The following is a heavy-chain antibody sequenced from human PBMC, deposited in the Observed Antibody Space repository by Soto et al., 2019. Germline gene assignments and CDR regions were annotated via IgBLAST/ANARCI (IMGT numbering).Heavy chain of an antibody. Sequence: GASVKVSCKASGYTFASYGISWVRQAPGQGLEWMGWISGYNGNTKYAQKAQGRVTLTTDTSTSTAYMELRSLRSDDTAVYYCVRYIMVDSFGLGTFDLWGHGIAITVSS. CDR1: GYTFASYG. CDR3: VRYIMVDSFGLGTFDL. D-gene: IGHD3-16*01. V-gene: IGHV1-18*01. CDR2: ISGYNGNT. J-gene: IGHJ5*02.